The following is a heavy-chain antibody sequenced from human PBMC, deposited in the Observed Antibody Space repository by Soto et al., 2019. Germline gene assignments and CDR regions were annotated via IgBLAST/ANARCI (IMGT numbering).Heavy chain of an antibody. Sequence: GGSLRLSCAASGFTFDDYAMHWVRQAPGKGLEWVSGISWNSGSIGYADSVKGRFTISRDNAKNSLYLQMNSLRAEDTALYYCAKFGEEVLHGYSSGWYYFDYWGQGTLVTVSS. D-gene: IGHD6-19*01. V-gene: IGHV3-9*01. CDR2: ISWNSGSI. J-gene: IGHJ4*02. CDR3: AKFGEEVLHGYSSGWYYFDY. CDR1: GFTFDDYA.